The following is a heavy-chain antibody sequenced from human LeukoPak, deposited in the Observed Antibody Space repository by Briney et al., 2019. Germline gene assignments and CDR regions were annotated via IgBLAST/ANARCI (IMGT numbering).Heavy chain of an antibody. CDR1: GFTFSSYA. Sequence: TGGSLRLSCAASGFTFSSYAMSWVRQAPGEVLEWVSAISGSGGSTYYADSVKGRFTISRDNSKNTLYLQMNSLRAEDTAVYYCAKDRSQWLRLVDYWGQGTLVTVSS. D-gene: IGHD5-12*01. CDR2: ISGSGGST. V-gene: IGHV3-23*01. CDR3: AKDRSQWLRLVDY. J-gene: IGHJ4*02.